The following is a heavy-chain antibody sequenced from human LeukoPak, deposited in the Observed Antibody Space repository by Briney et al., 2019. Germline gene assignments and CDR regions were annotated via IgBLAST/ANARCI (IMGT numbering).Heavy chain of an antibody. J-gene: IGHJ4*02. Sequence: ASVKVSCTPSGYTFTRYYMHWVRQAPGQGLEWMGWINPNSGGTNYAQKFQGRVTMTRDTSISTAYMELSRLRSDDTAVYYCARAYSKVTMVRGVGGYWGQGTLVTVSS. V-gene: IGHV1-2*02. CDR2: INPNSGGT. CDR1: GYTFTRYY. CDR3: ARAYSKVTMVRGVGGY. D-gene: IGHD3-10*01.